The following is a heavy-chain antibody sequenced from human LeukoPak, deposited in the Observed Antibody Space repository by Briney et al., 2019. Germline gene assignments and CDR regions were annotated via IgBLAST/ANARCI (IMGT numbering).Heavy chain of an antibody. D-gene: IGHD1-26*01. Sequence: GGSLRLSCAASGFTFNSYSMNWVRQARGKGLEWVSSISSSSSYIYYADSVKGRFTISRDNAKNSLYLQMNSLRAEDTAVYYCARDRDGNSGSYYYWGQGTLVTVSS. V-gene: IGHV3-21*01. J-gene: IGHJ4*02. CDR3: ARDRDGNSGSYYY. CDR1: GFTFNSYS. CDR2: ISSSSSYI.